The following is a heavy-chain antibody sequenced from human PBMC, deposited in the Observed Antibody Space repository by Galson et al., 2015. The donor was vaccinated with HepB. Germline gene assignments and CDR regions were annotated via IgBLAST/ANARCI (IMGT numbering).Heavy chain of an antibody. CDR1: GYSFTSYW. Sequence: QSGAEVKKPGESLKISCKGSGYSFTSYWIGWVRQMPGKGLEWMGIIYPGDSDTRYSPSFQGQVTISADKSISTAYLQWSSLKASDTAMYYCARRLWSGSGSYDYYYYGMDVWGQGTTVTVSS. CDR3: ARRLWSGSGSYDYYYYGMDV. J-gene: IGHJ6*02. CDR2: IYPGDSDT. V-gene: IGHV5-51*01. D-gene: IGHD3-10*01.